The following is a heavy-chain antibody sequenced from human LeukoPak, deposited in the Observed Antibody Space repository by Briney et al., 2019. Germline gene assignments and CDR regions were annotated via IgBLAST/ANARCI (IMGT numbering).Heavy chain of an antibody. CDR1: GFTFSSYA. V-gene: IGHV3-30-3*01. J-gene: IGHJ4*02. CDR2: ISYDGSNK. D-gene: IGHD3-9*01. Sequence: GGSLRLSCAASGFTFSSYAMHWVRQAPGKGLEWVAVISYDGSNKYYADSVKGRFTISRDNSKNTLYLQMNSLRAEDTAVYYCAREFAGYRNPSFDYWGQGTLVTVSS. CDR3: AREFAGYRNPSFDY.